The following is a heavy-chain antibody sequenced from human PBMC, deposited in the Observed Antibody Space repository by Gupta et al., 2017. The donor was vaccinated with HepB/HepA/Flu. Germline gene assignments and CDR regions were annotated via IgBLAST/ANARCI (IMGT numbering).Heavy chain of an antibody. D-gene: IGHD1-26*01. Sequence: QVQLQQWGAGLLKPSETLSLTCAVYGGSFSGYYWSWIRQPPGKGLEWIGEINHSGSTNYNPSLKSRVTISVDTSKNQFSLKLSSVTAADTAVYYCARGFGGSYSGVGVDYWGQGTLVTVSS. V-gene: IGHV4-34*01. CDR1: GGSFSGYY. CDR2: INHSGST. CDR3: ARGFGGSYSGVGVDY. J-gene: IGHJ4*02.